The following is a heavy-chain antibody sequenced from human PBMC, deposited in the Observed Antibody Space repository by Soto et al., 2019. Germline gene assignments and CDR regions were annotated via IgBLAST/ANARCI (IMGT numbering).Heavy chain of an antibody. CDR1: GYTFTGYY. Sequence: QVQLVQSGAEVKKPGASVKVSCKASGYTFTGYYMHWVRQAPGHGLEWMGWINPNSGGTNYAQKFQGWVTMTRDTSISTAYMELSRLRSDDTAVYYCARDARLSLYYYGSGSYFVYWGQGTLVTVSS. CDR2: INPNSGGT. CDR3: ARDARLSLYYYGSGSYFVY. J-gene: IGHJ4*02. V-gene: IGHV1-2*04. D-gene: IGHD3-10*01.